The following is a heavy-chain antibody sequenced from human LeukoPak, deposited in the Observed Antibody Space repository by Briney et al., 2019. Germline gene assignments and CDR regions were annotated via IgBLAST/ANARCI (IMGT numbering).Heavy chain of an antibody. D-gene: IGHD3-10*01. CDR3: ARHFKPLWFGELVPSRLVKENWFDP. J-gene: IGHJ5*02. Sequence: PSETLSLTCAVFGGSFSGYYWNWIRQPPGKGLEWIGQINPSRNTNYNPSLKSRVTISVDTSKNQFSLKLSSVTAADTTVYYCARHFKPLWFGELVPSRLVKENWFDPWGQGTLVTVSS. CDR1: GGSFSGYY. CDR2: INPSRNT. V-gene: IGHV4-34*01.